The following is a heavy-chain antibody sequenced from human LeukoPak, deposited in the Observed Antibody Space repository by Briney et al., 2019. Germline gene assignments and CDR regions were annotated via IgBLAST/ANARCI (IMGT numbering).Heavy chain of an antibody. CDR2: IYYSGST. Sequence: SETLSLTCTVSGGSISSSSYYWGLIRQPPGKGLEWIGSIYYSGSTYYNPSLKSRVTISVDTSKNQFSLKLSSVTAADTAVYYCASPYGYYYWGQGTLVTVSS. CDR1: GGSISSSSYY. D-gene: IGHD5-18*01. CDR3: ASPYGYYY. J-gene: IGHJ4*02. V-gene: IGHV4-39*01.